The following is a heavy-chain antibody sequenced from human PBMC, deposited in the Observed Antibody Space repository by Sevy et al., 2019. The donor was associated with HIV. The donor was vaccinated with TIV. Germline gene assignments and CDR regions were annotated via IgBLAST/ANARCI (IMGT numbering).Heavy chain of an antibody. Sequence: GGSLRLSCVASGFTLNNYAMNWVRQAPGKGLEWVSAVSGRGGDTYYADSVKGRFTISRDISKNTLYLQMNSLRAEDTAVYYCAKDLVVVVGDAFDIWGQGTMVTVSS. J-gene: IGHJ3*02. CDR3: AKDLVVVVGDAFDI. CDR2: VSGRGGDT. CDR1: GFTLNNYA. V-gene: IGHV3-23*01. D-gene: IGHD2-15*01.